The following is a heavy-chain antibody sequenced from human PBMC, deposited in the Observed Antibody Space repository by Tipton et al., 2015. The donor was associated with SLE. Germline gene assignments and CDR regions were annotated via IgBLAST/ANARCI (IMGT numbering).Heavy chain of an antibody. CDR3: AKDMEQQLVRAFDY. D-gene: IGHD6-13*01. J-gene: IGHJ4*02. CDR2: IKQDGSEK. V-gene: IGHV3-7*01. CDR1: GFTFSSYW. Sequence: SLRLSCAASGFTFSSYWMSWVRQAPGKGLEWVANIKQDGSEKYYVDSAKGRFTISRDNAKNSLYLQMNSLRAEDTALYYCAKDMEQQLVRAFDYWGQGTLVTVSS.